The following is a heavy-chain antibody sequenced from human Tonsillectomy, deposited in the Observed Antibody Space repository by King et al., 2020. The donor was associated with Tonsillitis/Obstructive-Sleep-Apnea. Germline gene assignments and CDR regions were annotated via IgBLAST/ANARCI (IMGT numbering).Heavy chain of an antibody. CDR3: ARDSNPHRAGSYWDAFDI. V-gene: IGHV3-7*03. CDR2: IKGDGSDK. CDR1: GFTFSTYW. D-gene: IGHD5-24*01. J-gene: IGHJ3*02. Sequence: VQLVESGGGLVQPGGSLRLSCAGSGFTFSTYWMIWVRQAPGKGLEWVANIKGDGSDKYVVDSVKGRFTISRDNAKNSLYLQMNSLRAEDTAVYYCARDSNPHRAGSYWDAFDIWGEGTMVTASS.